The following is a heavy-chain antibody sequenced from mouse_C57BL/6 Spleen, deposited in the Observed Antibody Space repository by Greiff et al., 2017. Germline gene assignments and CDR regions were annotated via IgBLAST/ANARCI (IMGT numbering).Heavy chain of an antibody. CDR1: GYAFTNYL. D-gene: IGHD3-2*02. CDR3: ARVHSSGPPFDY. CDR2: INPGSGGT. Sequence: QVHVKQSGAELVRPGTSVKVSCKASGYAFTNYLIEWVKQRPGQGLEWIGVINPGSGGTNYNEKFKGKATLTADKSSSTAYMQLSSLTSEDSAVYFCARVHSSGPPFDYWGQGTTLTVSS. J-gene: IGHJ2*01. V-gene: IGHV1-54*01.